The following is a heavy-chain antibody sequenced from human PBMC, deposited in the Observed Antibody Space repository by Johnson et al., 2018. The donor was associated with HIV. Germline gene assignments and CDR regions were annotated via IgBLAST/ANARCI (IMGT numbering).Heavy chain of an antibody. CDR1: GFTFSSYA. CDR3: ARGQLWLLDDALDI. J-gene: IGHJ3*02. V-gene: IGHV3-30-3*01. CDR2: ISYDGSNK. Sequence: VQLVESGGGVVQPGRSLRLSCAASGFTFSSYAMHWVRQAPGKGLAWVAVISYDGSNKYYADSVKGRFTISRDNSKNTLYLQMNSLRAEDTAIYYCARGQLWLLDDALDIWGQGTMVTVSS. D-gene: IGHD5-18*01.